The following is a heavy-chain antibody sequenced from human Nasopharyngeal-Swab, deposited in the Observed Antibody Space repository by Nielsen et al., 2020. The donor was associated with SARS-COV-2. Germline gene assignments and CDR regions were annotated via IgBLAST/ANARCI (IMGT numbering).Heavy chain of an antibody. CDR3: VRWRIAAAGNNWFDP. CDR2: IYYSGST. V-gene: IGHV4-39*01. D-gene: IGHD6-13*01. J-gene: IGHJ5*02. Sequence: WIRQPPGKGLEWIGSIYYSGSTYYNPSLKSRVTISVDTSKDQFSLKLSSVTAADTAVYYCVRWRIAAAGNNWFDPWGQGTLVTVSS.